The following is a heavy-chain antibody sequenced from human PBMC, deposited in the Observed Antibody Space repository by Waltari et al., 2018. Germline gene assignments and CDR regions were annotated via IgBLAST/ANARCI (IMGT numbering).Heavy chain of an antibody. CDR1: GFTFSSYW. Sequence: EVQLVESGGGLVQPGGSLRLSCAASGFTFSSYWMHWVRQAPGKGLVWGSRINTDGSSTSYADSVKGRFTISRDNAKNTLYLQMNSLRAEDTAVYYCARDMRDSSSWPSYDYWGQGTLVTVSS. CDR3: ARDMRDSSSWPSYDY. CDR2: INTDGSST. D-gene: IGHD6-13*01. V-gene: IGHV3-74*01. J-gene: IGHJ4*02.